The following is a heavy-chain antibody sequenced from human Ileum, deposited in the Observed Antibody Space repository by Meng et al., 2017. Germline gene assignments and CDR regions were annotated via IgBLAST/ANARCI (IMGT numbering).Heavy chain of an antibody. J-gene: IGHJ4*02. V-gene: IGHV3-66*04. CDR3: ARPPASGWDVV. CDR1: GFIVSSNY. D-gene: IGHD6-19*01. CDR2: IYSGGRT. Sequence: QLVESGGGLVQPGGSLRLSCTASGFIVSSNYMIWVRQAPGKGLEWVSLIYSGGRTHYADSVKGRFTISRDNSKNTLYLQMHSLTAEDTAIYYCARPPASGWDVVWGQGTLVTVSS.